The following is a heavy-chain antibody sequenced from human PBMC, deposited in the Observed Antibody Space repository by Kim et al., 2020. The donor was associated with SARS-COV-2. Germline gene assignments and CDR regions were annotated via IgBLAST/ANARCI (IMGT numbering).Heavy chain of an antibody. J-gene: IGHJ6*02. Sequence: GWSLRLSCAASGLSVSGKYMVWVRQAPGKGLEWVSVMYSGGTTYYADSVKGRFTISRDNSKDTLDLQMNSLRAEDTAKDYCATQAPPRRDYGMDVWGQGT. CDR2: MYSGGTT. CDR3: ATQAPPRRDYGMDV. D-gene: IGHD6-6*01. CDR1: GLSVSGKY. V-gene: IGHV3-53*01.